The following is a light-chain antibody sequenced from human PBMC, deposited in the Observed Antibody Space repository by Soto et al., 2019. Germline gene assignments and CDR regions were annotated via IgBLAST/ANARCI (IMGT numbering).Light chain of an antibody. CDR2: AAS. CDR1: QGISSY. J-gene: IGKJ5*01. V-gene: IGKV1-8*01. Sequence: AIRMTQSPSSLSSSHGDRVTITCRASQGISSYLAWYQQKPGKAPKLLIYAASTLQSGVPSRFSGSGSGTDFTLTISCLQSEDFATYYCQQYYSYPITFGQGTRLEIK. CDR3: QQYYSYPIT.